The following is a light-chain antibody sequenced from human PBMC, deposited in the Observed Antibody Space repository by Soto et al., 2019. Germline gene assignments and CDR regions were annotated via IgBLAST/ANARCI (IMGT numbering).Light chain of an antibody. V-gene: IGLV1-44*01. J-gene: IGLJ1*01. CDR3: ATWDDSVSGYV. CDR2: SNN. CDR1: SSNIGSRA. Sequence: QSVLTQPPSASGTPGQRVIMSCSGSSSNIGSRAVNWYQQLPGTAPKLLIYSNNQRPSGVPDRFSGSKSGTSASLAISGLQSEDEADYHCATWDDSVSGYVFGTGTKLTVL.